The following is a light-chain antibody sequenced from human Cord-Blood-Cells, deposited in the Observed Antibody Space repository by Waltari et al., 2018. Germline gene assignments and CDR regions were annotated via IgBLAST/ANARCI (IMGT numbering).Light chain of an antibody. Sequence: QSALTQPASVSGSPGQSITISCTGTSSDVGGYNYVSWYQQHPGKEPKLMIYDVSNRPSGGSNRFSGSKSSHTASLTISGLQAEDEADYYCSSYTSSSTLVFGGGTKLTVL. J-gene: IGLJ3*02. CDR3: SSYTSSSTLV. V-gene: IGLV2-14*01. CDR2: DVS. CDR1: SSDVGGYNY.